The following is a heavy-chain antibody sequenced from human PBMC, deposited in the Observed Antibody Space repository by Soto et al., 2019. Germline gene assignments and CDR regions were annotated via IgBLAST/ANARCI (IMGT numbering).Heavy chain of an antibody. J-gene: IGHJ6*02. Sequence: PSETLSLTCTVSGGSISSGDYYWSWIRQPPGKGLEWIGYIYYSGSTYYNPSLKSRVTISVDTSKNQFSLKLSSVTAADTAVYYCARVGAADGTGWNYAMDVWGQGTTVTVSS. CDR1: GGSISSGDYY. V-gene: IGHV4-30-4*01. D-gene: IGHD6-13*01. CDR3: ARVGAADGTGWNYAMDV. CDR2: IYYSGST.